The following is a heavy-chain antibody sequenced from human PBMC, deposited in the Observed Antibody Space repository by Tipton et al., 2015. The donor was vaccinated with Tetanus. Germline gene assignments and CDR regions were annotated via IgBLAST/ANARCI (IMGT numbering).Heavy chain of an antibody. J-gene: IGHJ4*02. V-gene: IGHV3-30*18. CDR2: ISYDGSNK. D-gene: IGHD3-10*01. Sequence: SLRLSCAASGFTFSSYGMHWVRQAPGKGLEWVAVISYDGSNKYYADSVKGRFTISRDNSKNTLYLQMNSLRAEDTAVYYCAKGLWFGELLSFPFDYWGQGTLVTVSS. CDR1: GFTFSSYG. CDR3: AKGLWFGELLSFPFDY.